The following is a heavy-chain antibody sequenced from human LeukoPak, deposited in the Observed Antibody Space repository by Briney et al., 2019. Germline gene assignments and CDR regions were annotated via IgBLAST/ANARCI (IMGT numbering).Heavy chain of an antibody. CDR3: ARASSSPQDNWFDP. D-gene: IGHD6-19*01. CDR2: ISAYDGRT. Sequence: ASVKVSCKASGFSFNKYGFSWVRQAPGQGPEWMGWISAYDGRTNYAQNLQGRVTLTTDTPTTTAYMELRSLTSDDTAVYYCARASSSPQDNWFDPWGQGTLVTVSS. CDR1: GFSFNKYG. V-gene: IGHV1-18*01. J-gene: IGHJ5*02.